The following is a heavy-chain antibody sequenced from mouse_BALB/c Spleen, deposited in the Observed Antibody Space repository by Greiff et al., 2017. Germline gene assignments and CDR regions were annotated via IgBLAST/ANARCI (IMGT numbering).Heavy chain of an antibody. J-gene: IGHJ4*01. Sequence: QVQLQQSGAELAKPGASVKMSCKASGYTFTSYWMHWVKQRPGQGLEWIGYINPSTGYTEYNQKFKDKATLTADKSSSTAYMQLSSLTSEDSAVYYCGRWLYDYDGGYWGQGTSVTVSS. V-gene: IGHV1-7*01. CDR3: GRWLYDYDGGY. CDR1: GYTFTSYW. D-gene: IGHD2-4*01. CDR2: INPSTGYT.